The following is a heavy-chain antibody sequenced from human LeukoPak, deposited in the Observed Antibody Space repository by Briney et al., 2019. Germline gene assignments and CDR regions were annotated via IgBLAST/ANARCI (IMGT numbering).Heavy chain of an antibody. V-gene: IGHV3-23*01. D-gene: IGHD6-6*01. CDR2: ISATGAST. J-gene: IGHJ4*02. CDR3: AKDLWHLVRMIDH. Sequence: GGSLRLSCAGSGFIFSKYAMNWVRQAPGKGLEWVSAISATGASTYYIDSVKGRFTITRDNSNNTLNLQMNSLRAEDTARYYCAKDLWHLVRMIDHWGQGILVIAST. CDR1: GFIFSKYA.